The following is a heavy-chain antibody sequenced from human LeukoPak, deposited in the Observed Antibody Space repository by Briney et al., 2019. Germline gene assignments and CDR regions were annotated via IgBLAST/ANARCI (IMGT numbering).Heavy chain of an antibody. CDR1: GFVFSSYE. CDR2: ISTSGTTI. Sequence: PGGSLRLSCAASGFVFSSYEMNWVRQAPGKGLQWVSYISTSGTTIHYADSVKGRFTISRDNSKSTLFLQMNSLRAEDTAAYYCAKGSSGSLYYFDYWGQGTLVTVSS. V-gene: IGHV3-48*03. CDR3: AKGSSGSLYYFDY. D-gene: IGHD3-10*01. J-gene: IGHJ4*02.